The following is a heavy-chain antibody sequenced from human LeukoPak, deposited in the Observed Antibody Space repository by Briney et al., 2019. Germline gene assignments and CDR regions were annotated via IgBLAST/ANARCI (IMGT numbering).Heavy chain of an antibody. CDR2: ISYDGSNK. D-gene: IGHD5-18*01. CDR1: GFTFSSYG. Sequence: GGSLRLSCAASGFTFSSYGMHWVRQAPGKGLEWVAVISYDGSNKYYADSVKGRFTISRDNSKNTLYLQMNSLRDEDTAVYYCAKDMPIQLWAFDYWGQGTLVTVSS. CDR3: AKDMPIQLWAFDY. V-gene: IGHV3-30*18. J-gene: IGHJ4*02.